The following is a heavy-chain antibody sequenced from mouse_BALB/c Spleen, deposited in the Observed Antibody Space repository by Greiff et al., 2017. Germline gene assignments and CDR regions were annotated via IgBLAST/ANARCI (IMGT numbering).Heavy chain of an antibody. CDR1: GYSFTGYY. CDR3: ARGYYGSSRFAY. CDR2: ISCYNGAT. Sequence: LVKTGASVKISCKASGYSFTGYYMHWVKQSHGKSLEWIGYISCYNGATSYNQKFKGKATFTVDTYSSTAYMQFNSLTSEDSAVYYCARGYYGSSRFAYWGQGTLVTVSA. V-gene: IGHV1S34*01. D-gene: IGHD1-1*01. J-gene: IGHJ3*01.